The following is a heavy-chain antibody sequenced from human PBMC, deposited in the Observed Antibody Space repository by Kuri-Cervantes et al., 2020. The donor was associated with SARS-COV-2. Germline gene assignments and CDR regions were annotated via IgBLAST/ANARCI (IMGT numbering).Heavy chain of an antibody. CDR2: LDHSGRA. D-gene: IGHD6-13*01. J-gene: IGHJ4*02. Sequence: GSLRLSCTVSGGSVSSGSYYWSWIRQPPGKGLEWIGELDHSGRANYNPSLKSRVTISVDRSRNQFSLKLTSVTAADTAVYYCAREKGSSSWPIDYWGQGTLVTVSS. CDR3: AREKGSSSWPIDY. CDR1: GGSVSSGSYY. V-gene: IGHV4-61*01.